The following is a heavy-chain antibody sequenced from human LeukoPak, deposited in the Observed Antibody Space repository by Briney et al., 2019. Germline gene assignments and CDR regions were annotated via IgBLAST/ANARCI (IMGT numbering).Heavy chain of an antibody. CDR3: ASGPGTGTTKAAEYFQH. V-gene: IGHV1-2*02. J-gene: IGHJ1*01. Sequence: ASVKVSCKASGYTFTGYYMHWVRQAPGQGLEWMGWINPNSGGTNYAQKFQGRVTMTRDTSISTAYMELSRLRSDDTAVYYCASGPGTGTTKAAEYFQHWGQGTLVTVSS. CDR1: GYTFTGYY. D-gene: IGHD1-1*01. CDR2: INPNSGGT.